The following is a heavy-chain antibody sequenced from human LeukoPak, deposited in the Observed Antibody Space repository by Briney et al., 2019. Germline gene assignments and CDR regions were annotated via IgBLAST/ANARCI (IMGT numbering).Heavy chain of an antibody. Sequence: GGSLRLSCAASGFTFSSYAMTWVHQAPGKGLEWVADISGSGNSPNYADSVKGRFTISRDNSNNTLYLQMKTLRAEDTAVYYCAKDQRAVAGTCFDNRGQGILVTVSS. D-gene: IGHD6-19*01. CDR1: GFTFSSYA. CDR2: ISGSGNSP. CDR3: AKDQRAVAGTCFDN. V-gene: IGHV3-23*01. J-gene: IGHJ4*02.